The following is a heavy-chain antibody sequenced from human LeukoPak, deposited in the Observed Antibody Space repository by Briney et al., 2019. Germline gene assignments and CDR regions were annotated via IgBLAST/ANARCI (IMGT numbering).Heavy chain of an antibody. CDR2: IYYSGST. J-gene: IGHJ4*02. D-gene: IGHD6-6*01. CDR1: GGSISSSSYY. V-gene: IGHV4-39*01. CDR3: ARLPYSSSSIDD. Sequence: PSETLSLTCTVSGGSISSSSYYWGWIRQPPGKGLEWIGSIYYSGSTYYNPSLKSRVTISVDMSKNQFSLKLSSVTAADTAVYYCARLPYSSSSIDDWGQGTLVTVSS.